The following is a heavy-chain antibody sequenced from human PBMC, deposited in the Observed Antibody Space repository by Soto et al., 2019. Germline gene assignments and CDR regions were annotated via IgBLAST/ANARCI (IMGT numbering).Heavy chain of an antibody. J-gene: IGHJ4*02. CDR2: ISAYNGNT. Sequence: QVQLVQSGAEVKKPGASVKVSCKASGYTFTSYGISWVRQAPGQGLEWMGWISAYNGNTNYAQKLQGRVTMTTDTSTSTAYMELRSLRSDDTAVYYWARVGDDYIWGSYRPDVDYWGQGTLVTVSS. CDR3: ARVGDDYIWGSYRPDVDY. CDR1: GYTFTSYG. V-gene: IGHV1-18*01. D-gene: IGHD3-16*02.